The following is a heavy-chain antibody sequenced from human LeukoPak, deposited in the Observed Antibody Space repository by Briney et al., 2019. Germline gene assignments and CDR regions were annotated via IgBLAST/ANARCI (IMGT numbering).Heavy chain of an antibody. CDR1: GFTFSSYE. CDR3: ARSVMFYTMNS. V-gene: IGHV3-48*03. D-gene: IGHD3-22*01. J-gene: IGHJ4*02. CDR2: ISYSGSTI. Sequence: GGSLRLSCAASGFTFSSYEMNWVRQAPEKGLEWVSYISYSGSTIYYADSVEGRFTISRDNAKNSLYLQMNSLSAEDTAVYYCARSVMFYTMNSWGQGTLVTVSS.